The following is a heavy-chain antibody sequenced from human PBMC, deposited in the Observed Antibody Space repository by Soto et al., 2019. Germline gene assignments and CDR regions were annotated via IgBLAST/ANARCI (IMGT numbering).Heavy chain of an antibody. J-gene: IGHJ5*02. CDR3: ARLRIATNNYKWFDP. V-gene: IGHV4-31*03. CDR1: GASVSTGAYY. D-gene: IGHD2-21*01. CDR2: IYVTGAV. Sequence: SETLSLTCTVSGASVSTGAYYWGWVRQRPGKGLEWIGHIYVTGAVDYNPSLRDRITISQDTSERQFSLNLRLVTAADTAVYYCARLRIATNNYKWFDPWGQGTLVTVS.